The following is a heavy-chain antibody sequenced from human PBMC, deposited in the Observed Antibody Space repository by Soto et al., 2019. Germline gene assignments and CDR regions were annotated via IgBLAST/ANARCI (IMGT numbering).Heavy chain of an antibody. CDR1: GFTFSDYY. D-gene: IGHD6-13*01. CDR3: ARDRPIIGAAAPYGMDV. J-gene: IGHJ6*02. CDR2: ISSGGSTI. V-gene: IGHV3-11*01. Sequence: GGSLRLSCAASGFTFSDYYMIWIRQAPGKGLEWVSYISSGGSTIYYADSVKGRFTISRDNAKNSLYLQMNSLRAEDTAVYYCARDRPIIGAAAPYGMDVWGQGTTVTAP.